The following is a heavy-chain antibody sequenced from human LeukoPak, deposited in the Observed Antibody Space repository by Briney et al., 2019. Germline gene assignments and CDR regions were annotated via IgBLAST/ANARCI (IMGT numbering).Heavy chain of an antibody. J-gene: IGHJ3*02. CDR1: GFTVSSNY. CDR2: AYTGGST. V-gene: IGHV3-66*01. D-gene: IGHD4-11*01. CDR3: ARTRGGASDAFDI. Sequence: PGGSLRLSCEASGFTVSSNYMSWVRQAPGKGLEWVSIAYTGGSTYYTDSVKGRFTISRDNSDNTLYLQMNSLRAEDTAVYYCARTRGGASDAFDIWGQGTMVTVSS.